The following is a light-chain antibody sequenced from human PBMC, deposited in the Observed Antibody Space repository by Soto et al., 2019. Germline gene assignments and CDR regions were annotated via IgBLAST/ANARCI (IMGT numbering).Light chain of an antibody. CDR2: DAS. V-gene: IGKV3-11*01. Sequence: EIVLTQSTVTLSLSPGERATLSCRASQSVSSYLAWYQQKPGQAPRLLIYDASNRATGIPARFSGSGSGTDFTLTISSLEPEDFAVYYCQQRSNWPPTFGGGTKVEIK. CDR1: QSVSSY. CDR3: QQRSNWPPT. J-gene: IGKJ4*01.